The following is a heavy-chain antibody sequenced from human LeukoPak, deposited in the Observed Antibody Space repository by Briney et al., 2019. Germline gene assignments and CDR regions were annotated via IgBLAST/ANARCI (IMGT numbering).Heavy chain of an antibody. Sequence: GGSLRLSCAASGFTFSSYTMNWVRQGPGKGLEWVSSISTSSSYIHYADSVKGRFTISRDDAKNSLFLQMNSLRAEDTAAYYCARDIATAGHFAFDYWGQGTLATVSS. J-gene: IGHJ4*02. CDR1: GFTFSSYT. V-gene: IGHV3-21*01. CDR2: ISTSSSYI. D-gene: IGHD6-13*01. CDR3: ARDIATAGHFAFDY.